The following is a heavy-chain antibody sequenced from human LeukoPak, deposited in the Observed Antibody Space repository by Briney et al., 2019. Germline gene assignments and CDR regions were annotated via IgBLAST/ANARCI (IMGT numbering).Heavy chain of an antibody. V-gene: IGHV4-30-2*01. Sequence: PSETLSLTCGVSGGSISSGGFSWSWIRQPPGKGLEWIGYIYHSGSTYYKPSLKSRVTISVDTSKNQFSLKLSSVTAADTAVYYCARGLGSKVDYGRSSSSNWFDPWGQGTLVTVSS. CDR1: GGSISSGGFS. J-gene: IGHJ5*02. D-gene: IGHD4-17*01. CDR3: ARGLGSKVDYGRSSSSNWFDP. CDR2: IYHSGST.